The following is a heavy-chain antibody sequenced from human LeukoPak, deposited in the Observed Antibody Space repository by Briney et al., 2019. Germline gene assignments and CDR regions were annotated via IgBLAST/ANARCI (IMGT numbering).Heavy chain of an antibody. CDR1: GFTFSSYA. J-gene: IGHJ3*02. Sequence: GGSLRLSCAASGFTFSSYAMSWVRQAPGKGLEWVSVIYSGDNTYYADSVKGRFTISRDNSKTTVYLQMNSLRAEDTAVYYCARPLEYYYDSSDYYSGSAFDIWGQGTMVTVSS. CDR3: ARPLEYYYDSSDYYSGSAFDI. V-gene: IGHV3-66*02. D-gene: IGHD3-22*01. CDR2: IYSGDNT.